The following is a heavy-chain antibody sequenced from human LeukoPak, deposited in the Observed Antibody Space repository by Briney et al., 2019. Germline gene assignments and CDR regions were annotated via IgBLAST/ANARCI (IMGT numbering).Heavy chain of an antibody. CDR2: INHSGST. CDR1: GGSFSGYY. V-gene: IGHV4-34*01. D-gene: IGHD3-10*01. CDR3: ARGTLGGYYYYGMDV. Sequence: KPSETLSLTCAVYGGSFSGYYWSWIRQPPGKGLECIGEINHSGSTNYNPSLKSRVTISVDTSKNQFSLKLSSVTAADTAVYYCARGTLGGYYYYGMDVWGQGTTVTVSS. J-gene: IGHJ6*02.